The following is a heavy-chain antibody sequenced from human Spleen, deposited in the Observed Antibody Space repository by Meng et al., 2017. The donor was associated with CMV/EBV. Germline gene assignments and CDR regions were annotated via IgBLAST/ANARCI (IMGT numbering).Heavy chain of an antibody. J-gene: IGHJ4*02. CDR2: VGAENGET. CDR1: GYKFDIYG. CDR3: ARAGAAVTTNFDF. D-gene: IGHD4-17*01. Sequence: QLQLVQSGAELKNPGASVKVSCKASGYKFDIYGITWVRQAPGQGLEWVGWVGAENGETNYGQKFQGRVTVTADTFTKTAYMEMRSLRSDDSAIYYCARAGAAVTTNFDFWGQGTLVTVSS. V-gene: IGHV1-18*01.